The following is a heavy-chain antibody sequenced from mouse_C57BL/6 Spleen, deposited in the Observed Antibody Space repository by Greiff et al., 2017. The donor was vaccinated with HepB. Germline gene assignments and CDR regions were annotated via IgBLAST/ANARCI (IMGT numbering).Heavy chain of an antibody. D-gene: IGHD4-1*01. CDR1: GYTFTDYE. Sequence: VQLKESGAELVRPGASVTLSCKASGYTFTDYEMHWVKQTPVHGLEWIGAIDPETGGTAYNQKFKGKAILTADKSSSTAYMELRSLTSEDSAVYYCTRWELGRYFDVWGTGTTVTVSS. J-gene: IGHJ1*03. CDR3: TRWELGRYFDV. V-gene: IGHV1-15*01. CDR2: IDPETGGT.